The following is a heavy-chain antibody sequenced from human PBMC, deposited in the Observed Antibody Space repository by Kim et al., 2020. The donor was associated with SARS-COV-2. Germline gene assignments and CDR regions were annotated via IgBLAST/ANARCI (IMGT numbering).Heavy chain of an antibody. CDR2: IIPIFGTA. CDR3: ARVFGRVTMVRGMGGSGDYGMDV. CDR1: GGTFSSYA. V-gene: IGHV1-69*13. Sequence: SVKVSCKASGGTFSSYAISWVRQAPGQGLEWMGGIIPIFGTANYAQKFQGRVTITADESTSTAYMELSSLRSEDTAVYYCARVFGRVTMVRGMGGSGDYGMDVWGQGTTVTVSS. D-gene: IGHD3-10*01. J-gene: IGHJ6*02.